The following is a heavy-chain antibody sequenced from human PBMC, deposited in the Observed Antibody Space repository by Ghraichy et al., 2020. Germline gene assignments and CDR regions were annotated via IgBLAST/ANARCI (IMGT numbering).Heavy chain of an antibody. CDR2: INHSGST. CDR3: ARAAVAVAVEGLDY. CDR1: GGSFSGYY. V-gene: IGHV4-34*01. D-gene: IGHD6-19*01. Sequence: SETLSLTCAVYGGSFSGYYWSWIRQPPGKGLEWIGEINHSGSTNYNPSLKSRVTISVDTSKNQFSLKLSSVTAADTAVYYCARAAVAVAVEGLDYWGQGTLVTVSS. J-gene: IGHJ4*02.